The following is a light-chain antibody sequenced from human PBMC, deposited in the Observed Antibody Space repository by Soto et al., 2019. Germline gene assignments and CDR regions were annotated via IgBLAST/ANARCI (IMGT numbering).Light chain of an antibody. CDR2: DAS. CDR3: QQRSNWPGT. CDR1: QSVSSY. J-gene: IGKJ2*01. V-gene: IGKV3-11*01. Sequence: EIVLTQSPATLSLSPGERATLSCRASQSVSSYLAWYQQKPGQAPRLLIYDASARATGIPARFRGSGSGTDVTLTIRSLEPEDFAVYYCQQRSNWPGTFGQGTKLEIK.